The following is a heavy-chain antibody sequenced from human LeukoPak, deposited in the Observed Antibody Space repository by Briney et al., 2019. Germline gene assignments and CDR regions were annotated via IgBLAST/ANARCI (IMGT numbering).Heavy chain of an antibody. CDR3: ARASSSQYYYYYYGMDV. CDR1: GGSFSGYY. J-gene: IGHJ6*02. D-gene: IGHD6-13*01. CDR2: INHSGST. V-gene: IGHV4-34*01. Sequence: SETLSLTCAVYGGSFSGYYWSWIRQPPGKGLEWIGEINHSGSTNYNPSLKSRVTISVDTSKNRFSLKLSSVTAADTAVYYCARASSSQYYYYYYGMDVWGQGTTVTVSS.